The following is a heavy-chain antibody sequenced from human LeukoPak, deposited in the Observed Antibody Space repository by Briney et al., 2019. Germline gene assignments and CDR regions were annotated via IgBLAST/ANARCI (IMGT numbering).Heavy chain of an antibody. CDR3: ARTTRFLEWLLSYFDY. CDR1: GYTFTSYY. J-gene: IGHJ4*02. CDR2: INPSGGSA. V-gene: IGHV1-46*01. D-gene: IGHD3-3*01. Sequence: ASVKVSCKASGYTFTSYYMHWVRQAPGQGLEWMGIINPSGGSASYAQKFQGRVTMTRDTSTSTVYMELSSLRSEDTAVYYCARTTRFLEWLLSYFDYWGQGTLVTVSS.